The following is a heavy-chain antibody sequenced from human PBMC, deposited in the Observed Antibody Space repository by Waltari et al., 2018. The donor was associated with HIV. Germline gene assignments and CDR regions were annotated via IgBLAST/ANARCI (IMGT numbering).Heavy chain of an antibody. Sequence: EVQLVESGGGLVKPGRSLRLSCAASGFTFSSSSMNWVRQAPGKGLEWFSSISSSSSYIYYADSVKGRFTISRDNAKNSLYLQMNSLRAEDTAVYYCARREQRGSFDYWGQGTLVTVSS. J-gene: IGHJ4*02. CDR1: GFTFSSSS. CDR2: ISSSSSYI. D-gene: IGHD3-10*01. V-gene: IGHV3-21*01. CDR3: ARREQRGSFDY.